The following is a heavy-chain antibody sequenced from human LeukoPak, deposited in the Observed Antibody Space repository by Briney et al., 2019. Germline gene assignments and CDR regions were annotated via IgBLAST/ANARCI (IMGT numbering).Heavy chain of an antibody. CDR1: GFTFSRSG. J-gene: IGHJ4*02. V-gene: IGHV3-30*18. CDR3: AKDLQSESAHFDY. CDR2: ISYNGSNK. D-gene: IGHD2/OR15-2a*01. Sequence: GGCLRLSCAAHGFTFSRSGIDSVRRTPGKGLGWVIDISYNGSNKHYTEAVEGRFTNSRDNSKNTLYLQMNSQRAEDTAVYYCAKDLQSESAHFDYWGQGTLVSVSS.